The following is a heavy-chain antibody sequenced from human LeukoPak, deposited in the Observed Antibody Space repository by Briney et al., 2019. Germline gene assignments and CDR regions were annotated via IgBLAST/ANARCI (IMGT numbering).Heavy chain of an antibody. CDR2: INPNSGGT. J-gene: IGHJ6*03. CDR1: GYTFTGYY. CDR3: ATANYDFWSGYRKGYYYYYMDV. D-gene: IGHD3-3*01. V-gene: IGHV1-2*02. Sequence: ASVKVSCKASGYTFTGYYMHWVRRAPGQGLEWMGWINPNSGGTNYAQKFQGRVTMTRDTSISTAYMELSRLRSDDTAVYYCATANYDFWSGYRKGYYYYYMDVWGKGTTVTVSS.